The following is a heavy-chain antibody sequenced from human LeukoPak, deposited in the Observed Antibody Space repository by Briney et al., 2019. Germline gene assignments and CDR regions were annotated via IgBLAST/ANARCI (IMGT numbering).Heavy chain of an antibody. J-gene: IGHJ3*01. CDR1: GFIFSKYN. CDR2: ISNSGRYI. D-gene: IGHD7-27*01. V-gene: IGHV3-21*01. CDR3: ATIWGSPDAFDL. Sequence: GGSLRLSCAASGFIFSKYNMKWVRQAPGKGLEGVSSISNSGRYIDYADSVQGRFTISRDNAKASLSLQMNSLRADDTAVYYCATIWGSPDAFDLWGRGTKVTVSS.